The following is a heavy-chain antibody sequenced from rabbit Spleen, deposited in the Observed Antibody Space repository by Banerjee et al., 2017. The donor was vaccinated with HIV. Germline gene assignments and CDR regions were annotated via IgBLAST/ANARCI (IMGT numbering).Heavy chain of an antibody. CDR3: AREGWIDFNYPLGYFVF. V-gene: IGHV1S45*01. D-gene: IGHD7-1*01. CDR2: IDAGSSGFT. J-gene: IGHJ4*01. CDR1: GVSFSGNSY. Sequence: EQLEESGGGLVKPEGSLTLTCKASGVSFSGNSYMCWVRQAPGKGLEWVVCIDAGSSGFTYFASWAKGRFTISKTSSTTVTLQMTSLTAADTATYFCAREGWIDFNYPLGYFVFWGQGTLVTVS.